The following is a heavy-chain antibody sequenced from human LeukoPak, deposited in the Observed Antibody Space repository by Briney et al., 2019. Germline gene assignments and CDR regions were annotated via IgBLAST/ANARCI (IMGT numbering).Heavy chain of an antibody. D-gene: IGHD3-10*01. Sequence: GGSLRLSCSASGFNFSSYAMHWVRQAPGKGLEYVSAISSNGGSTYYADSVKGRFTISRDNSKNTLYLQMSSLRAEDTAVYYCARDRFYYYGSGRFPDSHYYYYGMDVWGQGTTVTVSS. CDR2: ISSNGGST. V-gene: IGHV3-64D*09. J-gene: IGHJ6*02. CDR3: ARDRFYYYGSGRFPDSHYYYYGMDV. CDR1: GFNFSSYA.